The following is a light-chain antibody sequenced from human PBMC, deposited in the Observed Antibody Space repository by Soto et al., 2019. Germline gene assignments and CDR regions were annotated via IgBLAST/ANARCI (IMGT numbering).Light chain of an antibody. CDR1: QSISRY. J-gene: IGKJ5*01. CDR2: AAS. V-gene: IGKV1-39*01. Sequence: DIQMTQSPSSLSTSVGDRVTITCRASQSISRYLNWYQRKPGKAPKLLIYAASSLQSGVPSRFSGSGSGTDFTLTISSLQPEDFATYYCQQSYSIPTFGQGTRLEIK. CDR3: QQSYSIPT.